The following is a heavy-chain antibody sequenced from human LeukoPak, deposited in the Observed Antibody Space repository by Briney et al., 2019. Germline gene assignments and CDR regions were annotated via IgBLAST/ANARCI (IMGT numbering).Heavy chain of an antibody. CDR2: VHYSGKT. CDR1: GGSINSDY. Sequence: SETLSLTCIVSGGSINSDYWSWIRQPPGKGLEWIAYVHYSGKTAYNPSLKRPVIISLNSSKNQFSLKLTSVTAADTAVYFCAKFYYDSRGYWYYFDSWGQGTLVTVSP. D-gene: IGHD3-22*01. V-gene: IGHV4-59*08. CDR3: AKFYYDSRGYWYYFDS. J-gene: IGHJ4*02.